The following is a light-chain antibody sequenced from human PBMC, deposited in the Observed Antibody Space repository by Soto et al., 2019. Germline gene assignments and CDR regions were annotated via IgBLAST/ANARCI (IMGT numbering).Light chain of an antibody. V-gene: IGKV3-20*01. CDR2: DTS. J-gene: IGKJ2*01. Sequence: EIVLTQSPGTLSLSPGDRATLSCRTSQNVRTSSYLAWYQQKPGQAPRLLISDTSSRAAGIPDRFSGSGSGTDFTLTISRLEPEDFAVYYCQQYGSSPPMYTFGQGTKLEI. CDR3: QQYGSSPPMYT. CDR1: QNVRTSSY.